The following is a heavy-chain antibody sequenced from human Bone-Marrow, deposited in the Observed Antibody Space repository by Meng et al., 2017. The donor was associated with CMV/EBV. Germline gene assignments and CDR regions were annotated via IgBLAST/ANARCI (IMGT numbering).Heavy chain of an antibody. CDR1: GDSIATTGCY. Sequence: SEPLSLTCTVSGDSIATTGCYWGWIRQPPGKGLEWIGNVYHTGSAYYGPSRQSQVTISVDTSKNQFSLKLPSVTAADTAIYYCARDPQRGSSHFWDAYDIWGQGIMVTVSS. CDR3: ARDPQRGSSHFWDAYDI. V-gene: IGHV4-39*07. D-gene: IGHD1-26*01. CDR2: VYHTGSA. J-gene: IGHJ3*02.